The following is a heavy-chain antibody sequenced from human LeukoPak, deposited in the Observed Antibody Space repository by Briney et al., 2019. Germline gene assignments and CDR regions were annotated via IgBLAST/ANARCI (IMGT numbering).Heavy chain of an antibody. Sequence: ASVKVSCKASGYTFTSYGISWVRQAPGQGLEWMGWINAGNGNTKYSQKFQGRVTITRDTSARTAYMELSSLRSEDTAVYYCARASRVVPAAIGGWFDPWGQGTLVTVSS. CDR3: ARASRVVPAAIGGWFDP. CDR2: INAGNGNT. D-gene: IGHD2-2*01. CDR1: GYTFTSYG. V-gene: IGHV1-3*01. J-gene: IGHJ5*02.